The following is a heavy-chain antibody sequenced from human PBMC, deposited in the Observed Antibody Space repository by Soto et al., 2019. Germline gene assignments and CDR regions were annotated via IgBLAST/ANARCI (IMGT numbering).Heavy chain of an antibody. J-gene: IGHJ6*02. CDR1: GGSINTYY. CDR3: ARNLLRYFDWLGNYGMDV. V-gene: IGHV4-59*01. D-gene: IGHD3-9*01. CDR2: IHHSGST. Sequence: SETLSLTCAVSGGSINTYYWSWVRQPPGKGLEWIGNIHHSGSTNYNPSLNSRVTISIDTSKNKLSLWLNSVTAADTAVYYCARNLLRYFDWLGNYGMDVWGQGTTVTVSS.